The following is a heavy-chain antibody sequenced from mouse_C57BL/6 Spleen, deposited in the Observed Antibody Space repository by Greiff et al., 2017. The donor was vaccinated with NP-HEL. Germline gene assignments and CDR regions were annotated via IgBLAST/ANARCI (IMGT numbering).Heavy chain of an antibody. J-gene: IGHJ3*01. CDR1: GYTFPSYW. D-gene: IGHD2-1*01. CDR2: IHPNSGST. Sequence: QVQLQQPGAELVKPGASVKLSCKASGYTFPSYWMHWVKQRPGQGLEWIGMIHPNSGSTNYNEKFKSKATLTVDKSSSTAYMQLSSLTSEDSAVYYCAIYGNGKEFAYWGQGTLVTVSA. V-gene: IGHV1-64*01. CDR3: AIYGNGKEFAY.